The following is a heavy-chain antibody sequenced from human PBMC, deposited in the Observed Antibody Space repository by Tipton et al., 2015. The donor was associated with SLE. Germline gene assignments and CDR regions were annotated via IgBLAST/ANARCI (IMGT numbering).Heavy chain of an antibody. V-gene: IGHV4-59*01. CDR1: DDSIHTDY. CDR3: ARGPKNDAFDF. Sequence: TLSLTCTVSDDSIHTDYWSWIRQAPGEGLEWIGVVYYSGTTRYNPSFGGRVTISIETSKNQFSLNLASVTAADTAVYYCARGPKNDAFDFWGQGTMVIVSS. CDR2: VYYSGTT. J-gene: IGHJ3*01.